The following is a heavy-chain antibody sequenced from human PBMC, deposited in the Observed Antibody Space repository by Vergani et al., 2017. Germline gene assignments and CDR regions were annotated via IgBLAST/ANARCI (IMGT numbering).Heavy chain of an antibody. Sequence: QVQLVQSGAEVKKPGASVKVSCKASGYTFTSYDINWVRQATGQGLEWMGWMNPNSGNTGYAQKFQGRVTMTRNTSISTAYMELSSLRSEDTAVYYCARGGAQYCSSTSCYKGRHXFDYWGQGTLVTVSS. D-gene: IGHD2-2*02. CDR1: GYTFTSYD. V-gene: IGHV1-8*01. CDR3: ARGGAQYCSSTSCYKGRHXFDY. J-gene: IGHJ4*02. CDR2: MNPNSGNT.